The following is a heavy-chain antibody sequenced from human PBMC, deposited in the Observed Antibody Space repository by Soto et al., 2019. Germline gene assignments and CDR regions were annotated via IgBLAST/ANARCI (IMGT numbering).Heavy chain of an antibody. Sequence: GGSLRLSCAASGFTFSDYYMSWIRQAPGKGLEWVSYISSSGSTIYYADSVKGRFTISRDNAKNSLYLQMNSLRAEDTAVYYCARDQISIYGDYVLLFDYWGQGTLVTVSS. CDR1: GFTFSDYY. CDR3: ARDQISIYGDYVLLFDY. D-gene: IGHD4-17*01. CDR2: ISSSGSTI. J-gene: IGHJ4*02. V-gene: IGHV3-11*01.